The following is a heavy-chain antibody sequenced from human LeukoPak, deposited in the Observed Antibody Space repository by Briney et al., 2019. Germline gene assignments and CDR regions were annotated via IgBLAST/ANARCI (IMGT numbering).Heavy chain of an antibody. CDR1: GGSISSTTYY. CDR3: AKSTYYYDTFVNAFDF. D-gene: IGHD3-22*01. J-gene: IGHJ3*01. Sequence: SETLSLTCTVSGGSISSTTYYWSWIRQPPGKGLEWIGYIYYSGSTNYNPSLKSRVTISVDTSKNQFSLKLSSVTAADTAVYYCAKSTYYYDTFVNAFDFWGQGTVVTVSS. V-gene: IGHV4-61*01. CDR2: IYYSGST.